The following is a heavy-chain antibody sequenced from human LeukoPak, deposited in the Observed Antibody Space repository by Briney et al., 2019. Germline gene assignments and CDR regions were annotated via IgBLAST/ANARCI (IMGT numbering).Heavy chain of an antibody. J-gene: IGHJ4*02. D-gene: IGHD4-17*01. CDR3: AKGHSDYGTGFDC. V-gene: IGHV3-23*01. CDR1: GISFTTFA. Sequence: GGSLRPSCAASGISFTTFAMSWVRQAPGKGLEWFSTISGTGVRACYAGSVKGRFTISRDNSKNTLYLQMNSLRADDTALFYCAKGHSDYGTGFDCWGQGALVSVSS. CDR2: ISGTGVRA.